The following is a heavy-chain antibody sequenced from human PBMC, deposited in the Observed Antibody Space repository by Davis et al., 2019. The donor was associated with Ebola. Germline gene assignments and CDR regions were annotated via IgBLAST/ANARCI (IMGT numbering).Heavy chain of an antibody. V-gene: IGHV3-33*01. Sequence: GESLKISCAASGFTFSSYGMHWVRQAPGKGLEWVAVIWYGGSNKYYADSVKGRFTISRDNSKNTLYLQMNSLRAEDTAVYYCSSWNWFDPWGQGTLVTVSS. CDR1: GFTFSSYG. CDR2: IWYGGSNK. J-gene: IGHJ5*02. D-gene: IGHD2-15*01. CDR3: SSWNWFDP.